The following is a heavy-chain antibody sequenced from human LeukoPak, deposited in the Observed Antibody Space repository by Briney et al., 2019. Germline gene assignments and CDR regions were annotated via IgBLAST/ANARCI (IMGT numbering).Heavy chain of an antibody. D-gene: IGHD3-3*01. CDR1: GFTFGKYW. J-gene: IGHJ4*02. CDR2: MKLDGSEK. CDR3: ARDQYDTWSRRGNFDS. V-gene: IGHV3-7*03. Sequence: GGSLRLSCVASGFTFGKYWMSWVRQAPGKGLEWVANMKLDGSEKNYVDSVKGRFTISRDNTKNSLYLQMNSLRVEDTAVFYCARDQYDTWSRRGNFDSWGQGTLVIVSS.